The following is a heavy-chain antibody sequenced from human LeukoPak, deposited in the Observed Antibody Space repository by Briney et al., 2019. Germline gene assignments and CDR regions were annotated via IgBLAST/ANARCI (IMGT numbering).Heavy chain of an antibody. CDR1: GGTFSSYA. CDR3: ARAPSLNDAFDI. J-gene: IGHJ3*02. V-gene: IGHV1-69*13. Sequence: SVKVSCKASGGTFSSYAISWVRQAPGQGLEWMGGIIPIFGTANYAQKFQGRVTITADESTSTAYMELNSLRSEDTAVYYCARAPSLNDAFDIWGQGTMVTVSS. CDR2: IIPIFGTA.